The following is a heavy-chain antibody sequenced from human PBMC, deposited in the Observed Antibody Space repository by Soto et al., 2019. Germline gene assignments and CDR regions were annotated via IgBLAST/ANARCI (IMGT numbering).Heavy chain of an antibody. Sequence: EVQLVESGGGLVQPGGSLRLSCAASGFILSDHYMDWVRQAPGKGLEWVGRTRNKANSYTTEYAASVKGGFTISRDDANNSLYLQMNSLKTEDTAVYFCARVISGTYHFDYWGQGTLVTVSS. CDR1: GFILSDHY. CDR3: ARVISGTYHFDY. D-gene: IGHD2-15*01. V-gene: IGHV3-72*01. CDR2: TRNKANSYTT. J-gene: IGHJ4*02.